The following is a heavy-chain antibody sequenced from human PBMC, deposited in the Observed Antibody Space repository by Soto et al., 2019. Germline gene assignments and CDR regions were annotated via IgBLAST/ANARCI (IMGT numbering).Heavy chain of an antibody. V-gene: IGHV1-69*04. J-gene: IGHJ6*03. D-gene: IGHD3-10*01. CDR1: GGTFSSYT. Sequence: ASVKVSCKASGGTFSSYTISWVRQAPGQGLEWMGRIIPILGIANYAQKFQGRVTITADKSTSTAYMELSSLRSEDTAVYYCGRDGVVRGVIIPRGYYYMDVGGKGTTVTVPS. CDR2: IIPILGIA. CDR3: GRDGVVRGVIIPRGYYYMDV.